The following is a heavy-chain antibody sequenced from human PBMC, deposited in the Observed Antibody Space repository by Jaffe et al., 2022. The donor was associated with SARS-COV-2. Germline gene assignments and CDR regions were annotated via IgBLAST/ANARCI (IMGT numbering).Heavy chain of an antibody. J-gene: IGHJ4*02. V-gene: IGHV3-48*01. CDR3: ARDGYSYGLDY. Sequence: EVQLVESGGGLVQPGGSLRLSCAASGFTFSNYNMIWVRQAPGKGLEWVSYISSSSRTTLYANSVKGRFTISRDNAKNSLYLQMNSLRAEDTAVYYCARDGYSYGLDYWGQGTLVTLSS. D-gene: IGHD5-18*01. CDR1: GFTFSNYN. CDR2: ISSSSRTT.